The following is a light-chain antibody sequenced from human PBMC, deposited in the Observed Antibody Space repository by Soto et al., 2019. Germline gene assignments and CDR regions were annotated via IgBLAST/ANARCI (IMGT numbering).Light chain of an antibody. J-gene: IGKJ1*01. CDR3: QQYNNWPPWT. CDR1: QSVSSN. CDR2: GAS. Sequence: EIVMTQSPATLSLSPGERATLSCMASQSVSSNLAWYQQKPGQAPRLLIYGASTRATGIPARFSGSGSGTEFTLTISGLQSEDFAVYYCQQYNNWPPWTFGQGTKVDIK. V-gene: IGKV3-15*01.